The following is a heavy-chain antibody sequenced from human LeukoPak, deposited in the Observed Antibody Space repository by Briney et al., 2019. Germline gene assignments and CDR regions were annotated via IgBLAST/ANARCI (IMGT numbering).Heavy chain of an antibody. CDR2: IYTSGST. J-gene: IGHJ5*02. D-gene: IGHD2-8*01. V-gene: IGHV4-61*02. CDR1: GGSISSGSYY. CDR3: ARNYCTNGVCYFNWFDP. Sequence: SETLSLTCTVSGGSISSGSYYWSWIRQPAGKGLEWIGRIYTSGSTNYNPSLKSRVTISVDTSKNQFSLKLSSVTAADTAVYYCARNYCTNGVCYFNWFDPWGQGTLVTVSS.